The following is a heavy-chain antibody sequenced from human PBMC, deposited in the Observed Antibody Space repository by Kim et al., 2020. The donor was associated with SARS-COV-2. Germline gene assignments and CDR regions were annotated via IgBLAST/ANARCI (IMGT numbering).Heavy chain of an antibody. D-gene: IGHD1-1*01. CDR3: ASSTGTPF. J-gene: IGHJ4*02. CDR2: RSYI. V-gene: IGHV3-21*01. Sequence: RSYIYHTYAVKGRLTISRDTAKNSLYLQMDRLRAEDTAVYYCASSTGTPFWGQGTLVTVSS.